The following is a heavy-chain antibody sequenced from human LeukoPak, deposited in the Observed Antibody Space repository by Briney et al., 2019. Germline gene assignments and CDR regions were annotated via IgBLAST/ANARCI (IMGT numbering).Heavy chain of an antibody. Sequence: SETLSLTCSVSGDSINSFYWNWIRQPPGKGLEWIGSISYRLSTNYNPSLKSRLTISVDTSKNQLSLKLSSVTAADTAVYYCARDFGPSRGFDYWGQGTLVTVSS. CDR1: GDSINSFY. V-gene: IGHV4-59*01. D-gene: IGHD3-10*01. J-gene: IGHJ4*02. CDR2: ISYRLST. CDR3: ARDFGPSRGFDY.